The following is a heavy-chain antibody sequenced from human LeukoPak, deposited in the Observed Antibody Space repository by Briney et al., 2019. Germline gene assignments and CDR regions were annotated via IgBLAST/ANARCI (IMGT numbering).Heavy chain of an antibody. V-gene: IGHV3-21*01. D-gene: IGHD3-22*01. CDR3: ARVTYYYDSSGPANNWFDP. J-gene: IGHJ5*02. CDR1: GFTFSNYR. CDR2: ISSSSSYI. Sequence: PGGSLRLSCAASGFTFSNYRMNWVRQAPGKGLEWVSSISSSSSYIYYADSVKGRFTISRDNAKNSLYLQMNNLRAEDTAVYYCARVTYYYDSSGPANNWFDPWGQGTLVTVSS.